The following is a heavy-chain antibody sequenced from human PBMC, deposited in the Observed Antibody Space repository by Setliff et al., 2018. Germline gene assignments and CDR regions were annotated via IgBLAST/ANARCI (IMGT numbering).Heavy chain of an antibody. J-gene: IGHJ3*02. CDR2: INPSGGLT. CDR1: GDSFNNYA. V-gene: IGHV1-46*02. Sequence: ASVKVSCKASGDSFNNYAISWVRQAPGQGLEWMGIINPSGGLTKYAQKFQGRVTMTSDTSTNTVYLEVSSLRSEDTAVYFCARDRFYNSWSGTSITAPHDAFDIWGQGTMVTVSS. CDR3: ARDRFYNSWSGTSITAPHDAFDI. D-gene: IGHD3-3*01.